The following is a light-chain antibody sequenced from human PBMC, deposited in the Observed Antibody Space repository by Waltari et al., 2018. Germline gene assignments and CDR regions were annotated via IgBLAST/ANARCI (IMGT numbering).Light chain of an antibody. J-gene: IGKJ1*01. Sequence: EIVLAQSPGTLSLSLVERATVSCRASQGVSRALAWYQQKPGQAPRLLIYGASTRATGIPERVSGSGAGTDVSLTSSRLEPDDFAVYYCQHYLRLPVTFGQGTTVEI. CDR3: QHYLRLPVT. CDR2: GAS. CDR1: QGVSRA. V-gene: IGKV3-20*01.